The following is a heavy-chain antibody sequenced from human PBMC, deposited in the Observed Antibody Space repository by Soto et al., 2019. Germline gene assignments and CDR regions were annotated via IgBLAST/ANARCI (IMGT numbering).Heavy chain of an antibody. J-gene: IGHJ4*02. CDR3: ARGDGGSEILN. Sequence: QVQLQESGPGRVKFSQTLSLTCTVSGGSISSGGYYWSWIRQHPGKGLERIGYIYYSGSTYNTPSLKSRVTLSVDTSKHQFSLKLGSVTAADTAVYYCARGDGGSEILNWGQGPLVTVSS. V-gene: IGHV4-31*03. CDR1: GGSISSGGYY. CDR2: IYYSGST. D-gene: IGHD2-15*01.